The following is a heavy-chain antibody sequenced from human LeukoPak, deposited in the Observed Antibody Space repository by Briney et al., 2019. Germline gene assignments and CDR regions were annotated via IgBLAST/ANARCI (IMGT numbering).Heavy chain of an antibody. J-gene: IGHJ3*02. Sequence: PGRSLRLSCAASGFTFSSFGMHWVRQAPGKGLEWVANIWSDASNKNYADSVKGRSTISRDNSRNTLYLQVNSLRPKDTAVYYCVRGHYYGSTDAFDIWGQGTPVTVSS. CDR2: IWSDASNK. CDR3: VRGHYYGSTDAFDI. D-gene: IGHD3-10*01. V-gene: IGHV3-33*03. CDR1: GFTFSSFG.